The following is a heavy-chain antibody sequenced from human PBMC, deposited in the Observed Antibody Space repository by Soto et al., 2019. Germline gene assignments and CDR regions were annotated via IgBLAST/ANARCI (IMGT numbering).Heavy chain of an antibody. V-gene: IGHV3-23*01. CDR2: ITGSGGGA. D-gene: IGHD6-19*01. CDR1: GFTFSIYG. Sequence: EVQLLESGGDLVQPGGSLRLSCAASGFTFSIYGMTWVRQAPGKGLEWVSYITGSGGGAYYADSVKGRFTISRDNSKSMLYLQMDSLRDDDRAIYYCAREIRVAGRRNYFDYWGQGTLVTVSS. J-gene: IGHJ4*02. CDR3: AREIRVAGRRNYFDY.